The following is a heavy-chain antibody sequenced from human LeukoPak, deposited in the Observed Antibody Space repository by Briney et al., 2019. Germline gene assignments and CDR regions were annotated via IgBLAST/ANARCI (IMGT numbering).Heavy chain of an antibody. CDR1: GYTFTGYY. CDR2: INPNSGGT. Sequence: ASVEVSCKASGYTFTGYYMHWVRQAPGQGLEWMGWINPNSGGTNYAQKFQGRVTMTRDTSISTAYMELSRLRSDDTAVYYCARIAAADQGAFDIWGQGTMVTVSS. J-gene: IGHJ3*02. CDR3: ARIAAADQGAFDI. D-gene: IGHD6-13*01. V-gene: IGHV1-2*02.